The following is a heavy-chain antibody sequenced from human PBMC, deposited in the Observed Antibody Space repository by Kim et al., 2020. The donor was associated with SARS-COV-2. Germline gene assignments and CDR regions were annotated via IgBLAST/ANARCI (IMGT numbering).Heavy chain of an antibody. CDR2: KAHNYAT. Sequence: KAHNYATTYGAWVKGRFTISRDESKNTAYLQMNSLKTEDTAVYYCTSLITAWGQGTRVTVS. CDR3: TSLITA. V-gene: IGHV3-73*01. J-gene: IGHJ4*02. D-gene: IGHD6-25*01.